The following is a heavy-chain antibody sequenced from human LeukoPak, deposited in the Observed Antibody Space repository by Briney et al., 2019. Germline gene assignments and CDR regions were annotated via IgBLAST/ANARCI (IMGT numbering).Heavy chain of an antibody. CDR3: AREPSIAAYGMDV. Sequence: GGSLRLSRAASGFTFSSYSMNWVRQAPGKGLEWVSSISSSSSYIYYADSVKGRFTISRDNAKNSLYLQMNSLRAEDTAVYYCAREPSIAAYGMDVWGQGTTVTVSS. CDR2: ISSSSSYI. J-gene: IGHJ6*02. CDR1: GFTFSSYS. D-gene: IGHD6-6*01. V-gene: IGHV3-21*01.